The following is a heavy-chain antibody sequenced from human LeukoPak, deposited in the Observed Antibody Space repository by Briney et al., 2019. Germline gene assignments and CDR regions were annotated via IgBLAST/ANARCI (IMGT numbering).Heavy chain of an antibody. Sequence: ASVKVSCRASGYTFTGYYMHWVRQAPGQGLEWMGWINPNSGGTNYAQEFQGRVTMTSDTSISTAYMELSRLRSDDTAVYYCARGLGAIQQGSYWGQGTLVTVSS. CDR2: INPNSGGT. CDR1: GYTFTGYY. CDR3: ARGLGAIQQGSY. J-gene: IGHJ4*02. V-gene: IGHV1-2*02. D-gene: IGHD5-18*01.